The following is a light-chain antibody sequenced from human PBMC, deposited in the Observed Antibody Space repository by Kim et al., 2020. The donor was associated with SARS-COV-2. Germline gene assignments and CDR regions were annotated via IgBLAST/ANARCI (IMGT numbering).Light chain of an antibody. CDR3: QACDSSVNGSV. V-gene: IGLV1-40*01. CDR2: GNN. CDR1: SNTNGADNA. J-gene: IGLJ2*01. Sequence: GTTSCTSRSNTNGADNAVHWYQQLPGTAPKVLIYGNNKRPSGVPDRISGSKSGTSASLAITGLQSEDEADYYCQACDSSVNGSVFGGGTQLTVL.